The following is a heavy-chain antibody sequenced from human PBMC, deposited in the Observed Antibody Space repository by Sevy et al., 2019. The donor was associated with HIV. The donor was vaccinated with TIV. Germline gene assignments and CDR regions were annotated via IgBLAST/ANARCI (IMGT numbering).Heavy chain of an antibody. D-gene: IGHD6-13*01. V-gene: IGHV3-11*01. CDR2: ISSSGSTI. Sequence: GSLRLSCAASGFTFSDYYMSWIRQAPGKGLEWVSYISSSGSTIYYADSVKGRFTISRDNAKNSLYLQMNSLRAEDTGVYYWARGVIAAADPTYYYYYGMDVWGQGTTVTVSS. CDR1: GFTFSDYY. J-gene: IGHJ6*02. CDR3: ARGVIAAADPTYYYYYGMDV.